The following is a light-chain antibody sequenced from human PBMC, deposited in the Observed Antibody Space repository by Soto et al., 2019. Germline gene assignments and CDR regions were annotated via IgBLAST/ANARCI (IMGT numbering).Light chain of an antibody. CDR1: SSDVGGYDY. Sequence: QSALTQPASVSGSPGQSITISCTGTSSDVGGYDYVSWYQQYPDKAPKLMIYDVSNRPSGVSNRFSGSKSGNTASLTISGLQAEYEADYYCSSYSSSSTLVVFGGGTKLTVL. J-gene: IGLJ2*01. CDR3: SSYSSSSTLVV. V-gene: IGLV2-14*03. CDR2: DVS.